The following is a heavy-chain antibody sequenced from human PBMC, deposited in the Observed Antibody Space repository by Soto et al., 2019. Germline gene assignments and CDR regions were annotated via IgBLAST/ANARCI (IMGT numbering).Heavy chain of an antibody. CDR2: ISYDGSNK. D-gene: IGHD6-13*01. V-gene: IGHV3-30-3*01. CDR1: GFTFSSYA. CDR3: AREFKVGYNSSGYFDL. Sequence: QVQLVESGGGVVQPGRSLRLSCAASGFTFSSYAMHWVRQAPGKGLEWVAVISYDGSNKYYADSVKGRFTISRDNSKNMRDLQMNSLRAEDTAVYYCAREFKVGYNSSGYFDLWGRGTLVTVSS. J-gene: IGHJ2*01.